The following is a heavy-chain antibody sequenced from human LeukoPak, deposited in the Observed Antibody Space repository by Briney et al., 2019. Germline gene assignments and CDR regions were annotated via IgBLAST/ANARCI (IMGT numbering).Heavy chain of an antibody. CDR3: ARALWDYDFRSGYQPQYYFDY. V-gene: IGHV4-38-2*02. CDR2: IYHSGST. D-gene: IGHD3-3*01. Sequence: SETLSLTCTVSGYSISSGYYWGWIRQPPGKGLEWIGSIYHSGSTNYNPSLKSRVIISVDTSKNQFSLKLSSVTSADTAVYYCARALWDYDFRSGYQPQYYFDYWGQGTLVTVSS. J-gene: IGHJ4*02. CDR1: GYSISSGYY.